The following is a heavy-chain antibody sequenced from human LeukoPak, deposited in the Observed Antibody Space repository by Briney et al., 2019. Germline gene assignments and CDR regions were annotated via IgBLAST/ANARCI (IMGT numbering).Heavy chain of an antibody. Sequence: GGSLRLSCTASGFTFGDYGMSWVRQAPGKGLEWVGFIQSRTYGGATQYAASVKGRFTISRDDSKSIAFLQMNSLKTEDTAVYYCTASDHLYCSSISCHFDYWGQGTLVTVSS. CDR2: IQSRTYGGAT. CDR1: GFTFGDYG. J-gene: IGHJ4*02. V-gene: IGHV3-49*04. D-gene: IGHD2-2*01. CDR3: TASDHLYCSSISCHFDY.